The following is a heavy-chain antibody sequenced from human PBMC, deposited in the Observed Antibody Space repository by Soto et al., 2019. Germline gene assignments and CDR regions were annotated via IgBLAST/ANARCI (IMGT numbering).Heavy chain of an antibody. J-gene: IGHJ4*02. CDR3: ARVTTFYDILTSSYALNYFDY. CDR2: IYAGGNT. CDR1: GFSVTSNY. V-gene: IGHV3-53*01. Sequence: GGSLRLSCAASGFSVTSNYMTWVRQAPGKGLECVSVIYAGGNTYYPDSVKGRFTISSDNSKNTLFLQMNNLRAEDTAVYYCARVTTFYDILTSSYALNYFDYWGQGTRVTASS. D-gene: IGHD3-9*01.